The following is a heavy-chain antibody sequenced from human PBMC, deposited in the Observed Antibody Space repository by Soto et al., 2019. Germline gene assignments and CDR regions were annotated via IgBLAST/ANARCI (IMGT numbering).Heavy chain of an antibody. V-gene: IGHV1-69*01. J-gene: IGHJ4*02. Sequence: QVQLVQSGAEVKKPGSSVKVSCQASGGTFSNFPIAWVRQAPGQGLEWMGAIIPIFDTIIYAQKFQGRVTITADESASTAYMELSSLTSADTALYYCARPRTVATPKGYDYGGQGTLVTVSS. CDR2: IIPIFDTI. D-gene: IGHD4-4*01. CDR3: ARPRTVATPKGYDY. CDR1: GGTFSNFP.